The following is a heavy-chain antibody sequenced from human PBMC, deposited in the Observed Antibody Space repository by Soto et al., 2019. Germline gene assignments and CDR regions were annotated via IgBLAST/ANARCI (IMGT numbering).Heavy chain of an antibody. J-gene: IGHJ4*02. V-gene: IGHV5-51*01. Sequence: GESLKISSKASGYSFTNYWIGWARQMPGKGLEWMGIIYSGDSESRYTPSFQGQVTISADKSISTAYLQWSSLEASDTAMYYCARRRDSYGDSWGQGTLVTVSS. CDR1: GYSFTNYW. CDR3: ARRRDSYGDS. CDR2: IYSGDSES. D-gene: IGHD5-18*01.